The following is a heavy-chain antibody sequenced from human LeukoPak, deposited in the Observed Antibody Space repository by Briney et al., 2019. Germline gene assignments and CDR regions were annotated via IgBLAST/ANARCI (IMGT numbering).Heavy chain of an antibody. V-gene: IGHV4-59*08. Sequence: PSETLSLTCTVSGGSISSYYWSWIRQPPGKGLEWIGYIYYSGSTNYNPSLKSRVTISVDTSKNQFSLKLSSVTAADTAVYYCARQAFCSSTNCYKDHYGMDVWGQGTTVAVSS. D-gene: IGHD2-2*02. CDR3: ARQAFCSSTNCYKDHYGMDV. J-gene: IGHJ6*02. CDR2: IYYSGST. CDR1: GGSISSYY.